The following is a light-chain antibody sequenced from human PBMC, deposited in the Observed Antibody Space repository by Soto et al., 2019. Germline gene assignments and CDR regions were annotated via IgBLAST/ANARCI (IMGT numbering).Light chain of an antibody. J-gene: IGKJ1*01. V-gene: IGKV1-27*01. CDR3: QQYNSAPRT. CDR1: QGISNY. CDR2: NAY. Sequence: DIQMTQSPSSLSASVGERVTITCRASQGISNYLAWYQQKPGKVPKLLIYNAYTLKSGVQSRFSGSGYGTDFTLTTSSLQPEDLAPSYCQQYNSAPRTLGQGTQLEIK.